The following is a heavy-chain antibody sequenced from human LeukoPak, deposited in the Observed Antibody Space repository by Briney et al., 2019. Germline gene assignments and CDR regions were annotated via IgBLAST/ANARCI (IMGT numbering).Heavy chain of an antibody. CDR1: GGSISSGDYY. D-gene: IGHD6-13*01. J-gene: IGHJ5*02. CDR2: IYYSGST. CDR3: ARDKQQYDVGFDP. Sequence: SETLSLTCTVSGGSISSGDYYWSWIRQPPGKGLEWIGYIYYSGSTYYNPSLKSRVTISVDTSKNQFSLKLSSVTAADTAVYYCARDKQQYDVGFDPWGQGTLVTVSS. V-gene: IGHV4-30-4*08.